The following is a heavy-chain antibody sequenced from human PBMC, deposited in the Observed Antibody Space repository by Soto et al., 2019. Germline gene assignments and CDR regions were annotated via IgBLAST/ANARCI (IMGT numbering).Heavy chain of an antibody. CDR2: IWYDGSNK. J-gene: IGHJ6*02. Sequence: PGGSLRLSCAAYGFTFSSYGMHWVRQAPGKGLEWVAVIWYDGSNKYYADSVKGRFTISRDNSKNTLYLQMNSLRAEDTAVYYCARDRRSSSSSRYYYGMDVWGQGTTVTVSS. CDR3: ARDRRSSSSSRYYYGMDV. CDR1: GFTFSSYG. D-gene: IGHD6-6*01. V-gene: IGHV3-33*01.